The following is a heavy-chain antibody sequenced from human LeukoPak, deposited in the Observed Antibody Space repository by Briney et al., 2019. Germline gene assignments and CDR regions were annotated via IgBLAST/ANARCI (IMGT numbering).Heavy chain of an antibody. Sequence: ASVKVSCKASGYTFTSYAMNWVRQAPGQGLEWMGWINTNTGNPTYAQGFTGRSVFSLDTSVSTAYLQISSLKAEDTAVYYCAREGGFLEWFYFDYWGQGTLVTVSS. CDR2: INTNTGNP. CDR3: AREGGFLEWFYFDY. D-gene: IGHD3-3*01. CDR1: GYTFTSYA. V-gene: IGHV7-4-1*02. J-gene: IGHJ4*02.